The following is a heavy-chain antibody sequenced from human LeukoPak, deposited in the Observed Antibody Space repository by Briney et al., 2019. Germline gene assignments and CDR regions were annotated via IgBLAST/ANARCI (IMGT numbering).Heavy chain of an antibody. CDR1: GFTFSTSW. D-gene: IGHD3-10*01. CDR2: IKQDGSEK. Sequence: GGSLRLSCAASGFTFSTSWMSWVRQAPGKGLEWVANIKQDGSEKYYVDSVKGRFTISRDNAKNSLYLQMNSLRAEDTAVYYCARVWSSYGMDVWGQGTTVTVSS. V-gene: IGHV3-7*04. J-gene: IGHJ6*02. CDR3: ARVWSSYGMDV.